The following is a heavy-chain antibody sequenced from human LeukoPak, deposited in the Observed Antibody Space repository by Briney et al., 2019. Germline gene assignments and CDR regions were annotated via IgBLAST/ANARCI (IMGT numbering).Heavy chain of an antibody. CDR3: AKDVLSGTYYYFDQ. J-gene: IGHJ4*02. Sequence: ASVKVSCKASGGTFSSYAISWVRQAPGQGLEWMGGIIPIFGTANYAQKFQGRVTITADESTSTAYMELSSLRAEDTAVYYCAKDVLSGTYYYFDQWGQGALVTVSS. CDR1: GGTFSSYA. CDR2: IIPIFGTA. D-gene: IGHD1-26*01. V-gene: IGHV1-69*13.